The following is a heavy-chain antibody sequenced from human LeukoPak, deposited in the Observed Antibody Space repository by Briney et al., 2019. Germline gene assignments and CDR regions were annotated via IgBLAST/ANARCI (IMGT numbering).Heavy chain of an antibody. J-gene: IGHJ4*02. CDR2: IYPGDSDT. V-gene: IGHV5-51*01. Sequence: GESLKISCKGSGYSFTSYWIGWVRQMPGKGLEWMGIIYPGDSDTRYSPSFQGQVTISADKSISTAYLQWSSLKAPDTAMYYCARQDYYGSSGSDYFDYWGQGTLVTVSS. D-gene: IGHD3-22*01. CDR1: GYSFTSYW. CDR3: ARQDYYGSSGSDYFDY.